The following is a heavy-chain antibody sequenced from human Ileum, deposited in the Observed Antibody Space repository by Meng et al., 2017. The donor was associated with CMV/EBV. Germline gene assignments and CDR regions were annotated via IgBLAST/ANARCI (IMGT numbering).Heavy chain of an antibody. CDR2: ISSSGSTI. Sequence: GESLKISCAASGFTFSSYEMNWVRQAPGKGLEWVSYISSSGSTIYYADSVKGRFTISRDNAKNSLYLQMNSLRAEDTAVYYCARATKQWLVIRLYYYFDYWGQGTLVTVSS. D-gene: IGHD6-19*01. J-gene: IGHJ4*02. CDR1: GFTFSSYE. CDR3: ARATKQWLVIRLYYYFDY. V-gene: IGHV3-48*03.